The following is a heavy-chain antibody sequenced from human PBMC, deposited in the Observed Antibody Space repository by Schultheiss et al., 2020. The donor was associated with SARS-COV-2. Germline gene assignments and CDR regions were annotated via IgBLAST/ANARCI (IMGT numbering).Heavy chain of an antibody. Sequence: GGSLRLSCEASGFTFNTYAKNWVRQAPGKGLEWVSSISGGSTYYADSRKGRFTISRDNSKNTLHLQMNSLRAEDTAVYYCAKDRSSGWASAPDYWGQGTLVTVSS. J-gene: IGHJ4*02. CDR1: GFTFNTYA. CDR2: ISGGST. V-gene: IGHV3-38-3*01. CDR3: AKDRSSGWASAPDY. D-gene: IGHD6-19*01.